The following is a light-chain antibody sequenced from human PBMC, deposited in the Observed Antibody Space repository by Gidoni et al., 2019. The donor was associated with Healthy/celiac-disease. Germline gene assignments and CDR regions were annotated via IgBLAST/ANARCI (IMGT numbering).Light chain of an antibody. CDR1: QSVLYSSNNKNY. CDR3: QQYYSTPQT. J-gene: IGKJ1*01. CDR2: WAS. Sequence: IVIPQSPDSLAVSLGERATINCKSSQSVLYSSNNKNYLAWYQQKPGQPPNLLIYWASTRESGVPDRFSGSGSGTDVTLTISSLQAEDVAVYYCQQYYSTPQTFGQGTKVEIK. V-gene: IGKV4-1*01.